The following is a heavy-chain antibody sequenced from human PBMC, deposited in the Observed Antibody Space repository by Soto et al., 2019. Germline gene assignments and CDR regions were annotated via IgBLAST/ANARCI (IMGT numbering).Heavy chain of an antibody. V-gene: IGHV5-10-1*01. CDR1: GYSFTSYW. J-gene: IGHJ6*02. CDR2: IDTSDSYT. D-gene: IGHD3-22*01. Sequence: GESLKISCKGSGYSFTSYWISWVRQMPGKGLELMGMIDTSDSYTNYSPSFQGHVTISADKSIITAYLQWSSLKASDTAMYYCARHKGVISPEGNYYGMDXWGQGTTVTV. CDR3: ARHKGVISPEGNYYGMDX.